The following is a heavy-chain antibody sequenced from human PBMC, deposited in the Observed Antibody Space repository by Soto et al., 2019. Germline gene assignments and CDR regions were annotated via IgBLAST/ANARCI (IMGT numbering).Heavy chain of an antibody. D-gene: IGHD2-15*01. CDR2: INPNSGGT. V-gene: IGHV1-2*02. J-gene: IGHJ5*02. CDR3: ATCSGGSCYANWFDP. Sequence: QVQLVQSGAEVKKPGASVKVSCKASGYTFTDYYMYWVRQAPGQGLEWMGWINPNSGGTNYAQKFQGRVTMTRDTSISTAYMELSGLRSDDTAVYYCATCSGGSCYANWFDPWGQGTLVTVSS. CDR1: GYTFTDYY.